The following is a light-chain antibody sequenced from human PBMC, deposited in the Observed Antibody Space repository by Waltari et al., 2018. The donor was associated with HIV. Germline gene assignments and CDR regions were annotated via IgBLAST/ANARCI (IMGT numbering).Light chain of an antibody. J-gene: IGLJ2*01. CDR2: RNN. V-gene: IGLV1-47*01. Sequence: QSVLTQPPPASGTPGQRVTISCSARSSNTGSESVSLYRQPPGTAPKRLLYRNNQRPSGVPDRFSGSKSGTSASLAISGLRSEDEADYYCAAWADSLSAVVFGGGTKLTVL. CDR3: AAWADSLSAVV. CDR1: SSNTGSES.